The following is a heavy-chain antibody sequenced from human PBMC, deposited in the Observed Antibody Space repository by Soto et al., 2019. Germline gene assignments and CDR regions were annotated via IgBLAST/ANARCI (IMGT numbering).Heavy chain of an antibody. V-gene: IGHV3-7*03. Sequence: EVQLVESGGGLVQPGGSLRLSCAASGFIFSSFWMIWVRQAPGKGLEWVAIIRQDGNEKHYVDSVKGRFTVSRDNAEKSLYLQMDSLRPDDTALYYWVRGYSDYTDYFDYWGQGALVTVSS. CDR2: IRQDGNEK. D-gene: IGHD5-12*01. J-gene: IGHJ4*02. CDR1: GFIFSSFW. CDR3: VRGYSDYTDYFDY.